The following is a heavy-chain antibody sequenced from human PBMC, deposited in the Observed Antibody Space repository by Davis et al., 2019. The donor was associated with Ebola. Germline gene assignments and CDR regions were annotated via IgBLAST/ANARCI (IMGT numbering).Heavy chain of an antibody. D-gene: IGHD5-12*01. CDR3: ARDALDIVATIGGGYYYYYYGMDV. Sequence: PGGSLRLSCAASGFTFSDYYMGWIRQAPGKGLEWVSYISSSGSTIYYADSVKGRFTISRDNAKNSLYLQMNSLRAEDTAVYYCARDALDIVATIGGGYYYYYYGMDVWGQGTTVTVS. V-gene: IGHV3-11*01. CDR2: ISSSGSTI. J-gene: IGHJ6*02. CDR1: GFTFSDYY.